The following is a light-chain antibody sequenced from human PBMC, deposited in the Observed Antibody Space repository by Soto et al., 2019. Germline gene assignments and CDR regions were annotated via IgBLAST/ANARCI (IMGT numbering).Light chain of an antibody. Sequence: DIVLTQSPATLSLYPGERATLSCRASQSVSSYLAWYQQKPGQAPRLLIYDASNRATGVPARFSGSGSGTDFTLTISSLEPEDFAVYYCQQRSNWPPTFGQGTRLE. J-gene: IGKJ5*01. V-gene: IGKV3-11*01. CDR2: DAS. CDR1: QSVSSY. CDR3: QQRSNWPPT.